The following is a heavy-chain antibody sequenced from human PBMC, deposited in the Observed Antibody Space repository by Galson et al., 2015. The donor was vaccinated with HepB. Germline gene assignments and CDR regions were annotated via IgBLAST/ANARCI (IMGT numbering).Heavy chain of an antibody. CDR1: GFTFSSYA. Sequence: LRLSCAASGFTFSSYAMHWVRQAPGKGLEWVAVISYDGSNKYYADSVKGRFTISRDNSKNTLYLQMNSLRAEDTAVYYCARDSYGSGSSHDYWGQGTLVTVSS. CDR3: ARDSYGSGSSHDY. CDR2: ISYDGSNK. V-gene: IGHV3-30*04. D-gene: IGHD3-10*01. J-gene: IGHJ4*02.